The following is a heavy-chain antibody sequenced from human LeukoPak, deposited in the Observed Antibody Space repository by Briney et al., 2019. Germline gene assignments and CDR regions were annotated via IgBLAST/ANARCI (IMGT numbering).Heavy chain of an antibody. CDR3: ARIEGAKYFDY. V-gene: IGHV6-1*01. CDR2: TYYRSKWYY. CDR1: GDIVSGNSVT. J-gene: IGHJ4*02. Sequence: SQTLSLTCAISGDIVSGNSVTWHWITQSPSRGLEWLGRTYYRSKWYYDYAVSEKSRITFDADTSKNQFSLQLNSVTPEDTAVYYCARIEGAKYFDYWGQGILVTVSS. D-gene: IGHD2/OR15-2a*01.